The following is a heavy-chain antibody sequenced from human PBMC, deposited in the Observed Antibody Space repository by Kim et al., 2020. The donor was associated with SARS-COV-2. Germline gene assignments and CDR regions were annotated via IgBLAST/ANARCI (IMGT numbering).Heavy chain of an antibody. CDR3: ARGSGRYQLLLSLGSDYYYYMDV. V-gene: IGHV1-8*01. CDR1: GYTFTSYD. J-gene: IGHJ6*03. CDR2: MNPNSGNT. Sequence: ASVKVSCKASGYTFTSYDINWVRQATGQGLEWMGWMNPNSGNTGYAQKFQGRVTMTRNTSISTAYMELSSLRSEDTAVYYCARGSGRYQLLLSLGSDYYYYMDVWGTGTTVTVSS. D-gene: IGHD2-2*01.